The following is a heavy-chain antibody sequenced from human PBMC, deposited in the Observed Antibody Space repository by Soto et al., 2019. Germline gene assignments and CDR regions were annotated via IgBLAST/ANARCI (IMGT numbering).Heavy chain of an antibody. J-gene: IGHJ6*02. CDR1: GYTFTSYG. Sequence: ASVKVSCKASGYTFTSYGISWVRQAPGQGLEWMGWISAYNGNTNYAQKLQGRVTMTTDTSTSTAYMELRSLRSDDTAVYYCARDRSRNDFWSGYFRGRPATAKMYGMDVWGQGTTVTVSS. D-gene: IGHD3-3*01. V-gene: IGHV1-18*01. CDR3: ARDRSRNDFWSGYFRGRPATAKMYGMDV. CDR2: ISAYNGNT.